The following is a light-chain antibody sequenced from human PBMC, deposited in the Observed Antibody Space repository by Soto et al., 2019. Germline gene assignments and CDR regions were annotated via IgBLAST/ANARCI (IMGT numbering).Light chain of an antibody. Sequence: QPVLTQAPSGSASLGASVKLTCTLSSGHGNYVIAWHQQQPEKGPRYLMKVKSDGSHNKGDEIPDRFSGSSSGAERYLAISSLQSEDEADYYCQTWDTGIVVFGGGTKLTVL. J-gene: IGLJ2*01. CDR1: SGHGNYV. CDR3: QTWDTGIVV. V-gene: IGLV4-69*01. CDR2: VKSDGSH.